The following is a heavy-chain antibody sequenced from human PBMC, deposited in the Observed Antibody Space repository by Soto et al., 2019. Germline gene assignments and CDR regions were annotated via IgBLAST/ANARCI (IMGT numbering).Heavy chain of an antibody. V-gene: IGHV4-59*01. J-gene: IGHJ4*02. D-gene: IGHD3-22*01. CDR1: GDSISSYY. CDR2: LYYGRSA. CDR3: ALRSMAVVPEY. Sequence: QVQLQESGPGLVKPSETLSLTCAVSGDSISSYYCMWIRQPPGKGLESIGYLYYGRSANYNPSLKSRVTLSLDTSTNQCPLTLSSMTAADTAVYYCALRSMAVVPEYWGQGTLVTVSS.